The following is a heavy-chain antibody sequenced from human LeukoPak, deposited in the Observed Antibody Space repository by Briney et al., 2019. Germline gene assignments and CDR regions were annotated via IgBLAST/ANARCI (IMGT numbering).Heavy chain of an antibody. J-gene: IGHJ4*02. CDR3: ARGLPGAVTRRRSFDY. V-gene: IGHV3-30-3*01. Sequence: GGSLRLSCAASGFTFSSYAMHWVRQTPGKGLEWVAVISYDGSNKYYADSVKGRFTISRGNSKNTLYLQMNSLRAEDTAVYYCARGLPGAVTRRRSFDYWGQGTLVTVSS. D-gene: IGHD4-17*01. CDR1: GFTFSSYA. CDR2: ISYDGSNK.